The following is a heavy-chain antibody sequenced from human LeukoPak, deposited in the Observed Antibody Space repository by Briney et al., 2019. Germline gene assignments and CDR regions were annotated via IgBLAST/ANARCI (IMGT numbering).Heavy chain of an antibody. V-gene: IGHV3-48*02. Sequence: GGSLRLSCAASGFTFSSYSMNWVRQAPGKGLEWLSYISSSDISYADSVKGRFTISRDNAKNSLYLQMNSLRDEDTAVYYCARGPNRYSSGWYYFDYWGQGTQVTVSS. CDR2: ISSSDI. CDR3: ARGPNRYSSGWYYFDY. D-gene: IGHD6-19*01. J-gene: IGHJ4*02. CDR1: GFTFSSYS.